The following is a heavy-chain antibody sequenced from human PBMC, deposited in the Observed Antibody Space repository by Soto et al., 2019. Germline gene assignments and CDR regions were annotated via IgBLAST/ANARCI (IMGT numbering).Heavy chain of an antibody. CDR1: GDSLSGGGHY. D-gene: IGHD7-27*01. CDR3: ARDTSGPLGY. V-gene: IGHV4-31*11. J-gene: IGHJ4*02. Sequence: HVQLQESGPRLVKPAQTLSLTCAVSGDSLSGGGHYWSWIRQHPGKGLEWIGYIFDSGSTYYNPSLWGRVTISVDTPKNLLSLKLTSVTAADTAVYYWARDTSGPLGYWGQGILVTVSS. CDR2: IFDSGST.